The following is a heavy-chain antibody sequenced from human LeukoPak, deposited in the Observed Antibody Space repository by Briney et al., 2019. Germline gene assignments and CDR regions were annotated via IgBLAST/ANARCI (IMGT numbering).Heavy chain of an antibody. J-gene: IGHJ3*01. CDR3: VRDDGDDYLWGSHGAFDF. D-gene: IGHD3-16*01. V-gene: IGHV3-30-3*01. CDR2: VSYDGANT. Sequence: GGSLRLSCTASGFTFNSYALHWVRQAPGKGLEWVALVSYDGANTYYADSMKGRSTISRDNSKNTLYLQMSSLRAEDTAVYYCVRDDGDDYLWGSHGAFDFWGQGAMVTVSS. CDR1: GFTFNSYA.